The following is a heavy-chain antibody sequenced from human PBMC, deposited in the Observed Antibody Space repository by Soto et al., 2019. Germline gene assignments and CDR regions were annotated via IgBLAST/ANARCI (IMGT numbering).Heavy chain of an antibody. Sequence: QLQLQESGPGLVKPSETLSLTCTVSGGSISSSSYFWGWIRQPPGKGLEWIGSMYYSGTTYYNPSLKSRVTISVATARNHFSLKLSSVTAAGTAVYYCARHGDRTKRSLNWFDPWGQGTLVTVSS. J-gene: IGHJ5*02. CDR2: MYYSGTT. CDR3: ARHGDRTKRSLNWFDP. D-gene: IGHD7-27*01. V-gene: IGHV4-39*01. CDR1: GGSISSSSYF.